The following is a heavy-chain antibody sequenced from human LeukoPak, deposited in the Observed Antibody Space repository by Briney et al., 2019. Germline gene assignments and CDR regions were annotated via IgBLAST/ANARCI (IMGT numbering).Heavy chain of an antibody. D-gene: IGHD3-3*01. V-gene: IGHV4-34*01. J-gene: IGHJ4*02. CDR2: INHSGST. CDR1: GGSFSGYY. Sequence: SETLSLTCAVYGGSFSGYYWSWIRQPPGKGLEWIGEINHSGSTNYNPSLKSRVTISVDTSKNQFSLKLSSVTAADTAVYYCARPGYYDFWSSYFYYWGQGTLVTVSS. CDR3: ARPGYYDFWSSYFYY.